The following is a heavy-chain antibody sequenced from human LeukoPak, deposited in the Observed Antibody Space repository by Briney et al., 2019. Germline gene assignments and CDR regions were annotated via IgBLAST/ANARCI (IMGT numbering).Heavy chain of an antibody. CDR3: TTILPVNYGGKGYFDY. CDR2: IKSKTDGGTT. J-gene: IGHJ4*02. CDR1: GFTFSNAW. D-gene: IGHD4-23*01. V-gene: IGHV3-15*01. Sequence: PGGSLRLFCAASGFTFSNAWMSWVRQAPGKGLEWVGRIKSKTDGGTTDYAAPVKGRFTISRDDSKNTLYLQMNSLKTEDTAVYYCTTILPVNYGGKGYFDYWGQGTLVTVSS.